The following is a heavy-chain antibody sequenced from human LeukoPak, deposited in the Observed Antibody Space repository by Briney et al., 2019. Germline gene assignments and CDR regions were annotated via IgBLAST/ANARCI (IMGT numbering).Heavy chain of an antibody. J-gene: IGHJ4*02. D-gene: IGHD3-10*01. V-gene: IGHV3-23*01. CDR1: GFTFSNYA. Sequence: AGGSLRLSCAASGFTFSNYAMSWVRQAPGEGLEWVSGIGDTGGTTFYADSVKGRFTISRDNSKNTLSLQMNSLRAEDTAVYYCAKDHGAGSYYNHPDYWGQGTLVTVSS. CDR3: AKDHGAGSYYNHPDY. CDR2: IGDTGGTT.